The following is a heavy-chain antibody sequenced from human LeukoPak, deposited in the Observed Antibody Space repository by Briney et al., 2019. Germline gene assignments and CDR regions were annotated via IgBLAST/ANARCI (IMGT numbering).Heavy chain of an antibody. D-gene: IGHD6-25*01. Sequence: PSETLSLTCTVSGGSISSSSYYWGWIRQSPGKGLKWIGTIYYSESTYYNPSLKSRVTISEDTSKNQFSLKVTSVTAADTAVYYCASPLAASGLRAFDIWGQGTMVTVSS. J-gene: IGHJ3*02. CDR2: IYYSEST. CDR3: ASPLAASGLRAFDI. V-gene: IGHV4-39*01. CDR1: GGSISSSSYY.